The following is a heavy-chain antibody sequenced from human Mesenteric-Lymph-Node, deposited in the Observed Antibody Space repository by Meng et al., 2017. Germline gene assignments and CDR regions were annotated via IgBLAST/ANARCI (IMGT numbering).Heavy chain of an antibody. CDR1: GGSSSSGGHS. J-gene: IGHJ4*01. D-gene: IGHD3-22*01. V-gene: IGHV4-31*03. CDR3: ARVDSSGYFLDY. Sequence: QVQLQESGPGLVKPSQTLSPSCTVSGGSSSSGGHSWSWIRQHPGKGLEGIAYIYYSGSTYYNPSLKSRVILSVDTSKNQFSLKLSSVTAADTAVYYCARVDSSGYFLDYWGQGTLVTVSS. CDR2: IYYSGST.